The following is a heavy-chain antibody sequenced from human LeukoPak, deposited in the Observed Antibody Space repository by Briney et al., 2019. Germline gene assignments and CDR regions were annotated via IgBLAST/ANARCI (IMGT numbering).Heavy chain of an antibody. D-gene: IGHD2-2*01. J-gene: IGHJ6*03. CDR1: GFIFSSYA. Sequence: GGSLRLSCAASGFIFSSYAMSWVRQAPGRGVEWVAAISGSGGSTHYVDSVKGRFTISKDNSKNTLYLQMNSLRAEDTAVYYCAKAKRVPAAMRYYYYYMDVWGKGTTVTVSS. V-gene: IGHV3-23*01. CDR3: AKAKRVPAAMRYYYYYMDV. CDR2: ISGSGGST.